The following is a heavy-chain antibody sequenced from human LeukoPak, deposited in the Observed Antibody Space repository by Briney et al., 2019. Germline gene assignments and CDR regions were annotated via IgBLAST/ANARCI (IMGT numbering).Heavy chain of an antibody. V-gene: IGHV3-23*01. CDR3: AKDSSDYDYGDYLYQWEHYYYYMDV. J-gene: IGHJ6*03. D-gene: IGHD4-17*01. CDR2: ISGSGGST. Sequence: GGSLRLSCAASGFTFSSYAMSWVRQAPGKGLEWVSAISGSGGSTYYADSVKGRFTISRDNSKNTLYLQMNSLRAEDTAVYYCAKDSSDYDYGDYLYQWEHYYYYMDVWGKGTTVTVSS. CDR1: GFTFSSYA.